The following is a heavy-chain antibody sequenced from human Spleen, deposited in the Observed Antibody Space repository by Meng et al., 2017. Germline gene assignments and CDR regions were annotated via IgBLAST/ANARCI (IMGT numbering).Heavy chain of an antibody. V-gene: IGHV3-11*01. CDR3: ARGFNGGNSGAFGY. Sequence: QVQLAESGGGLVKPGGSLRLSCAASGFTFSDYYMSWIRQAPGKGLEWISYISTSGNTIYYTDSVKGRFAISRDNAKNSLYLQMSSLRAEDTAVYYCARGFNGGNSGAFGYWGQGTLVTVSS. J-gene: IGHJ4*02. CDR2: ISTSGNTI. CDR1: GFTFSDYY. D-gene: IGHD4-23*01.